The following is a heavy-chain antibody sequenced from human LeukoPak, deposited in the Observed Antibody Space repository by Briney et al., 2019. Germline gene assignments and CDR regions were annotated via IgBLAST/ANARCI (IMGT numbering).Heavy chain of an antibody. V-gene: IGHV4-31*02. CDR3: ARVLRFLEWSRDDAFDI. CDR2: IYYSGST. CDR1: IFSGHW. J-gene: IGHJ3*02. Sequence: IFSGHWMNWVRQHPGKGLEWIGYIYYSGSTYYNPSLKSRVTISVDTSKNQFSLKLSSVTAADTAVYYCARVLRFLEWSRDDAFDIWGQGTMVTVSS. D-gene: IGHD3-3*01.